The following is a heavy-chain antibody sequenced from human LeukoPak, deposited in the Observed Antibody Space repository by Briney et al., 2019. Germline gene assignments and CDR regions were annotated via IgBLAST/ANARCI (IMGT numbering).Heavy chain of an antibody. CDR3: ARDRPRRQRSKWGATRFDY. CDR2: NIPIFGTA. D-gene: IGHD1-26*01. V-gene: IGHV1-69*01. J-gene: IGHJ4*02. CDR1: GGTFSSYA. Sequence: SVKVSCKASGGTFSSYAISWVRQAPGQGLEWMGGNIPIFGTANCAQKFQGRVTITADESTSTAYMELSSLRSEDTAVYYCARDRPRRQRSKWGATRFDYWGQGTLVTVSS.